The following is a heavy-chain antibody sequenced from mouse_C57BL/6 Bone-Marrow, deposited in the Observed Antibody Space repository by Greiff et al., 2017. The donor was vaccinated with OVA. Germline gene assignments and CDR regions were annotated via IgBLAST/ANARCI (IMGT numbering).Heavy chain of an antibody. Sequence: EVKLVESGGGLVKPGGSLKLSCAASGFTFSSYAMSWVRQTPEKRLEWVATISDGGSYTYYPDNVKGRFTISRDNAKNNLYLQMSHLKSEDTAMDYCAREGDQGWYFDVWGTGTTVTVSS. J-gene: IGHJ1*03. CDR2: ISDGGSYT. D-gene: IGHD3-3*01. CDR3: AREGDQGWYFDV. CDR1: GFTFSSYA. V-gene: IGHV5-4*01.